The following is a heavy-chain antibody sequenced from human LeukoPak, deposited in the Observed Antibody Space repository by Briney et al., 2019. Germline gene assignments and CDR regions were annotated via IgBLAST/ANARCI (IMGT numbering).Heavy chain of an antibody. CDR1: GFTFNNYA. V-gene: IGHV3-9*01. J-gene: IGHJ4*02. CDR3: IADTAGDLAF. CDR2: ILSNSAAI. D-gene: IGHD3-16*01. Sequence: PGGSLRLSCATSGFTFNNYALHWVRQAPGKDLEWVSGILSNSAAIGYGDSVKGRFTISRDAATNSLYLQMNSLKIEDTALYYCIADTAGDLAFWGQGTLVIVSS.